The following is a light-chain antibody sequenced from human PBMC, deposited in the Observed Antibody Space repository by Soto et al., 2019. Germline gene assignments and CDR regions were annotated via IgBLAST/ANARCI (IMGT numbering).Light chain of an antibody. CDR1: ESVSSNY. V-gene: IGKV3-20*01. Sequence: EIVLTQSPGTLSLSPXEXXXLSCRATESVSSNYLAWYQQKPGQAPRVLIYGASIRATGIPDRFSGSGSETDFTLTISRLEPEDFAVYYCQQYGTSPRTFGQGTKVEIK. J-gene: IGKJ1*01. CDR2: GAS. CDR3: QQYGTSPRT.